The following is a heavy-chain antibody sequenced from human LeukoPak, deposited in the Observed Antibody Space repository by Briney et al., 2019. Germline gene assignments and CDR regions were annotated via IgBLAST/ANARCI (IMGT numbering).Heavy chain of an antibody. J-gene: IGHJ4*02. CDR1: GGSISSYY. D-gene: IGHD6-19*01. CDR2: IYYSGST. CDR3: ARLWADYFDY. V-gene: IGHV4-59*01. Sequence: SETLSLTCTVSGGSISSYYWSWIRQPPGKGLEWLGYIYYSGSTNYNPSLKSRVTISVDTSKNQFSLKLSSVTAADTAVYYCARLWADYFDYWGQGTLVTVSS.